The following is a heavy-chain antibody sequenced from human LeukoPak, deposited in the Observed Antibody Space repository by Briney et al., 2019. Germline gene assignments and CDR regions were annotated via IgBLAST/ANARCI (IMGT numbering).Heavy chain of an antibody. D-gene: IGHD6-19*01. CDR2: MNPNSGNT. V-gene: IGHV1-8*01. J-gene: IGHJ3*02. Sequence: GASVKVSCKASGYSFTSYDLNWVRQATGQGLEWMGWMNPNSGNTGYAQKFQGRVTMTRNTSISTAYMDLSSLRSEDTAVYYCARAVGYTSGYYAFDIWGQGTVVTVSS. CDR3: ARAVGYTSGYYAFDI. CDR1: GYSFTSYD.